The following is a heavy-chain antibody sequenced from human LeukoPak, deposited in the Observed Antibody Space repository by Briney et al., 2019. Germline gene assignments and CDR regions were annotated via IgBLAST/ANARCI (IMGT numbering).Heavy chain of an antibody. D-gene: IGHD1-1*01. J-gene: IGHJ4*02. CDR3: AKSGAHWNVYFDY. CDR2: ISGSGGST. V-gene: IGHV3-23*01. CDR1: GFTFSSYG. Sequence: GGSLRLSCAASGFTFSSYGMSWVRQAPGKGLEWVSAISGSGGSTYYADSVKGRFTISRDNSKNTLYLQMNSLRAEDTAVYYCAKSGAHWNVYFDYWGQGTLVTVSS.